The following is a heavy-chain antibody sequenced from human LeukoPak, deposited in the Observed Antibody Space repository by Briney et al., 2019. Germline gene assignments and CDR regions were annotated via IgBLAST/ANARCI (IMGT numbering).Heavy chain of an antibody. CDR3: ARSGYDYDILTGYYNPSGGHFDY. D-gene: IGHD3-9*01. CDR2: ISAYNGNT. V-gene: IGHV1-18*01. Sequence: GASVKVSCKASGYTFTSYGISWVRQAPGQGLEWMGWISAYNGNTNYAQKLQGRVTMTTDTSTSTAYMELRSLRSDDTAVYYCARSGYDYDILTGYYNPSGGHFDYWGQGTLVTVSS. J-gene: IGHJ4*02. CDR1: GYTFTSYG.